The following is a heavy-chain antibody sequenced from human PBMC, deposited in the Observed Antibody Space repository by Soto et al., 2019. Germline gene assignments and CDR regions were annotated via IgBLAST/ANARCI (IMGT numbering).Heavy chain of an antibody. D-gene: IGHD6-19*01. CDR2: IYYSGST. Sequence: SETLSLTCTVSGGSVSSGSYYWSWIRQPPGKGLEWIGYIYYSGSTNYNPSLKSRVTISLDTSRNQFSLKLSSVTAADTAVYYCARYPRDKEDYHSGNDDWGQGTLVTVSS. CDR1: GGSVSSGSYY. J-gene: IGHJ4*02. CDR3: ARYPRDKEDYHSGNDD. V-gene: IGHV4-61*01.